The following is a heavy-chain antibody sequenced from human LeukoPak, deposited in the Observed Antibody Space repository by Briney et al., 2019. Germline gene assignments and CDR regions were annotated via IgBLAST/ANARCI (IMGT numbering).Heavy chain of an antibody. V-gene: IGHV4-59*08. J-gene: IGHJ4*02. CDR3: ARMGGYRGYATH. CDR2: IHYSGTT. Sequence: PSETLSLTCTVSGGPISTYYWSWIRQPPGKGLEWIGDIHYSGTTNYTPSLKNRVTISLDTSKNQFSLNLSSVTAADTAVYYCARMGGYRGYATHWGQGTLVTVSS. CDR1: GGPISTYY. D-gene: IGHD5-12*01.